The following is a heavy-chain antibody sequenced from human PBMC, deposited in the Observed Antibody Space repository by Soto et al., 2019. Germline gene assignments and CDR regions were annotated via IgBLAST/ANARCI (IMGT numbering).Heavy chain of an antibody. V-gene: IGHV4-30-4*08. CDR3: ARSTDPLRAFDI. Sequence: QVRLEESGPGLVKPSQTLSLTCTVSGDSISSGEYSWNWIRPLPGKGLEWIGYIHSSGKIYYSPSLGRRLTLSVATTHNRLSLEVTSVTAADTVVYFYARSTDPLRAFDIWGRGTLVAVSS. CDR2: IHSSGKI. J-gene: IGHJ3*02. CDR1: GDSISSGEYS.